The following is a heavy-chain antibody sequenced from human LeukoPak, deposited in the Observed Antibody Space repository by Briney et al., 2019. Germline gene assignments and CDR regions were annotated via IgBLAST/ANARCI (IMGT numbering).Heavy chain of an antibody. J-gene: IGHJ3*02. CDR1: GYTFTSYD. V-gene: IGHV1-8*01. Sequence: ASVKVSCKASGYTFTSYDINWVRQATGQGLEWMGWMNPNSGNTGYAQKFQGRVTMTRNTSISTAYMELSSLRSEDTAVYYCARGLGYCSSTSCLLGPAPPHDAFDIWGQGTMVTVSS. CDR3: ARGLGYCSSTSCLLGPAPPHDAFDI. CDR2: MNPNSGNT. D-gene: IGHD2-2*01.